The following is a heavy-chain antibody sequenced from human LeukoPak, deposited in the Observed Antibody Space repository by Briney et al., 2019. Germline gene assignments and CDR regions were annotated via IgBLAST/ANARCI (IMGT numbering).Heavy chain of an antibody. Sequence: GGSLRLSCAASGFTFSSYSMNWVRQAPGKGLEWVSYISSSSSTIYYADSVKGRFTISRDNAKNSLYLQMNSLRAEDTAVYYCARDLRDYSYAFDIWGQGTMVTVSS. V-gene: IGHV3-48*01. J-gene: IGHJ3*02. D-gene: IGHD2-15*01. CDR2: ISSSSSTI. CDR1: GFTFSSYS. CDR3: ARDLRDYSYAFDI.